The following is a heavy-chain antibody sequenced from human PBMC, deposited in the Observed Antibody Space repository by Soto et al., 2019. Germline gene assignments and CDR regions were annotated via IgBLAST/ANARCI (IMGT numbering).Heavy chain of an antibody. Sequence: LESGGGPVQPGGSLRLSCEASGFLFSGYFMNWVRQAPGKGLEWVAYITGSGAETEYADSVKGRFTISRDNSRNTVSLQMNSLRVEDTAVYYCAREGGGGPLDYWGQGTLVTVSS. J-gene: IGHJ4*02. CDR3: AREGGGGPLDY. CDR2: ITGSGAET. D-gene: IGHD2-15*01. CDR1: GFLFSGYF. V-gene: IGHV3-23*01.